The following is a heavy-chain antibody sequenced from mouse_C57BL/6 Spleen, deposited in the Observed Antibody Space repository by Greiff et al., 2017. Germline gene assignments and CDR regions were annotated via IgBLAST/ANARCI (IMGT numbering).Heavy chain of an antibody. CDR3: ARGDSSGQAWFAY. D-gene: IGHD3-2*02. J-gene: IGHJ3*01. CDR1: GYTFTSYW. V-gene: IGHV1-69*01. CDR2: IDTSDSYT. Sequence: QVQLQQPGAELVMPGASVKLSCKASGYTFTSYWMHWVKQRPGQGLEWIGEIDTSDSYTNYNQQFKGKSTLTVAKASSTAYMQLISLTSDDSAVYYCARGDSSGQAWFAYWGQGTLVTVSA.